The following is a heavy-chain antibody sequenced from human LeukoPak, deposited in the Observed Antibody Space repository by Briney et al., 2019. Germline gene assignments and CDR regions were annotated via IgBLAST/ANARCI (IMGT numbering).Heavy chain of an antibody. CDR2: IYYSGST. CDR3: ARCRTWGHYYHRSSYMYYFDY. V-gene: IGHV4-59*08. CDR1: GGSISSYY. Sequence: SETLSLTCTVSGGSISSYYWSWIRQPPGKGLEWIGYIYYSGSTNYNPSLESRVTISVDTSKNHFSLKLNSVTAADTAVYYCARCRTWGHYYHRSSYMYYFDYWGQGTLVTVSS. D-gene: IGHD3-22*01. J-gene: IGHJ4*02.